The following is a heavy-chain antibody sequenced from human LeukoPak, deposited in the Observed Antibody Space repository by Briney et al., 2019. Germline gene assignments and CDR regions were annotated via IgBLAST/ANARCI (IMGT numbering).Heavy chain of an antibody. CDR1: GFTFSSYA. CDR2: ISGSGGST. D-gene: IGHD6-13*01. J-gene: IGHJ4*02. V-gene: IGHV3-23*01. CDR3: AKEGDISSSWYLSNYFDY. Sequence: QTGGSLRLSCAASGFTFSSYAMGWVRQAPGKGLEWVSAISGSGGSTYYADSVKGRFTISRDNSKNTLYLQMDSLRAEDTAVYYCAKEGDISSSWYLSNYFDYWGQGTLVTVSS.